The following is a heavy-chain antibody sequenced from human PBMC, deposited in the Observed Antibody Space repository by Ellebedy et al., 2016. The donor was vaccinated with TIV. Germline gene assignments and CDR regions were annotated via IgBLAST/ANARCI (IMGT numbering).Heavy chain of an antibody. J-gene: IGHJ3*01. CDR3: AREDDWRMGSRTFISFNV. CDR2: ITGSGSDT. D-gene: IGHD3-10*01. CDR1: GFTFSDYA. V-gene: IGHV3-23*01. Sequence: GESLKISCEASGFTFSDYAMTWVRQAPGKGLEWVSGITGSGSDTYHADSVKGRFTISRDNSKNTLYLQMNSLRPEDTAIYYCAREDDWRMGSRTFISFNVWGQGTVVTVSS.